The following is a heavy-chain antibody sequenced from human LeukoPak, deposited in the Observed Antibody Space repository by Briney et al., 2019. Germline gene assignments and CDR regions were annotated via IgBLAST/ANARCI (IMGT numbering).Heavy chain of an antibody. CDR2: ISSSSSTI. J-gene: IGHJ4*02. V-gene: IGHV3-48*01. CDR1: GFTFSSYS. CDR3: ARDRGPLDY. Sequence: GGSLRLSCAASGFTFSSYSMNWVRQAPGKGREWVSYISSSSSTIYYADSVKGRFTISRDNAKNSLYLQMNSLTAEDTAVYYCARDRGPLDYWGQGTLVTVSS. D-gene: IGHD5-12*01.